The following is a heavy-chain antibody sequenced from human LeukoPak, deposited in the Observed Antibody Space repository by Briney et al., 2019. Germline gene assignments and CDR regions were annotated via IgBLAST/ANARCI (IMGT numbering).Heavy chain of an antibody. D-gene: IGHD2-2*01. J-gene: IGHJ4*02. Sequence: SETLSLTCTVSGGSVSSGSYYWSWIRQPPGKGLEWIGYFYYSGSTNYNPSLKSRVTISVDTSKNQFSLKLNSVTAADTAVYYCARYARGGPYYFDYWGQGTLVTVSS. CDR1: GGSVSSGSYY. V-gene: IGHV4-61*01. CDR2: FYYSGST. CDR3: ARYARGGPYYFDY.